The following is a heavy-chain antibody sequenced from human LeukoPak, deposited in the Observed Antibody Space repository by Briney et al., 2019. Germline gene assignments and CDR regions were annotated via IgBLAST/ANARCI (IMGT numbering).Heavy chain of an antibody. CDR1: GFSFGDYA. V-gene: IGHV3-9*01. D-gene: IGHD6-13*01. Sequence: GGSLRLSCAASGFSFGDYAMHWVRQAPGKGLEWVSGIAWNSGSIGYADSVKGRFTISRDNAKKSLYLQMNSLRPEDTALYYCAGIEAPYGFDPWGQGTLVTVSS. CDR3: AGIEAPYGFDP. CDR2: IAWNSGSI. J-gene: IGHJ5*02.